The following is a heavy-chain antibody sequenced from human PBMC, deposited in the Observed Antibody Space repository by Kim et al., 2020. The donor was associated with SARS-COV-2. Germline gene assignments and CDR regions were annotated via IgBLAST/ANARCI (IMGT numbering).Heavy chain of an antibody. V-gene: IGHV4-31*03. CDR3: ARGGCSGGSCYRRVYWYFDY. CDR2: IYYSGST. CDR1: GGSISSGGYY. J-gene: IGHJ4*02. Sequence: SETLSLTCTVSGGSISSGGYYWSWIRQHPGKGLEWIGYIYYSGSTYYNPSLKSRVTISVDTSKNQFSLKLSSVTAADTAVYYCARGGCSGGSCYRRVYWYFDYWGQGTLVTVSS. D-gene: IGHD2-15*01.